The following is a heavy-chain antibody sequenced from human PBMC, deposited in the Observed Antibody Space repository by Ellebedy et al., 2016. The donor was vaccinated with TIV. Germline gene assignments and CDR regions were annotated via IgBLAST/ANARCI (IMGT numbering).Heavy chain of an antibody. CDR2: ISGSNGNT. J-gene: IGHJ4*02. CDR1: GYSFSSYT. Sequence: ASVKVSXXGSGYSFSSYTIGWVRQAPGQGLEWMGWISGSNGNTKYAQKFQGRVTMTTDTSTSTAYMELRSLRFDDTAVYYCAREGAYDSGGYYELFDYWGQGTLVTVSS. D-gene: IGHD3-22*01. V-gene: IGHV1-18*01. CDR3: AREGAYDSGGYYELFDY.